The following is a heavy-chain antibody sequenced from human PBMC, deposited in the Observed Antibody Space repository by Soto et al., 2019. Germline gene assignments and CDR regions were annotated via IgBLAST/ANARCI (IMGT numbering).Heavy chain of an antibody. D-gene: IGHD3-16*01. CDR2: IRNKPNGHTT. V-gene: IGHV3-72*01. J-gene: IGHJ4*02. CDR1: GFTFSCHY. Sequence: GXLRLSCARSGFTFSCHYMDWVLQSPGKGLEWLGRIRNKPNGHTTEYAASVKGRFTISRDDSKNSVYLQMNSLKSEDTAVYYCSTTVITAPLFEYWGQGTLVTVSS. CDR3: STTVITAPLFEY.